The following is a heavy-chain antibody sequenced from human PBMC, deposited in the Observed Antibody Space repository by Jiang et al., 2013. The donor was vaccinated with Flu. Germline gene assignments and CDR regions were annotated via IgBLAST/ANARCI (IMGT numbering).Heavy chain of an antibody. CDR3: AIARAGYSGYDWGNDAFDI. V-gene: IGHV5-51*01. D-gene: IGHD5-12*01. J-gene: IGHJ3*02. CDR2: IYPGDSDT. Sequence: GAEVKKPGESLKISCKGSGYSFTSYWIGWVRQMPGKGLEWMGIIYPGDSDTRYSPSFQGQVTISADKSISTAYLQWSSLKASDTAMYYCAIARAGYSGYDWGNDAFDIWGQGTMVTVSS. CDR1: GYSFTSYW.